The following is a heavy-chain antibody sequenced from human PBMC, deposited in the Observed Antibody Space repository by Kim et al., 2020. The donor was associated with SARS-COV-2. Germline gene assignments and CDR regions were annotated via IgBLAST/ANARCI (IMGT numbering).Heavy chain of an antibody. CDR2: ISSSSSYT. CDR1: GFTFSDYY. D-gene: IGHD3-22*01. J-gene: IGHJ4*02. CDR3: ARGRLAENYYDSSGYPPDY. Sequence: GGSLRLSCAASGFTFSDYYMSWIRQAPGKGLEWVSYISSSSSYTNYADSVKGRFTISRDNAKNSLYLQMNSLRAEDTAVYYCARGRLAENYYDSSGYPPDYWGQGTLVTVSS. V-gene: IGHV3-11*05.